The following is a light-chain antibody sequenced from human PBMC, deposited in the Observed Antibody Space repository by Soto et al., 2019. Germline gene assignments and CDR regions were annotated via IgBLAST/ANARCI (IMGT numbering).Light chain of an antibody. CDR2: SID. CDR1: TPKIGSNT. V-gene: IGLV1-44*01. J-gene: IGLJ1*01. Sequence: RAGSECRSPRARVHITYFGNTPKIGSNTVNWYQQLPGTAPKLLIYSIDQRPSGVPDRFSGSKSGTSASLAISGLQPEDEADYFCATWDDSPTGHYIFGTGTKVTVL. CDR3: ATWDDSPTGHYI.